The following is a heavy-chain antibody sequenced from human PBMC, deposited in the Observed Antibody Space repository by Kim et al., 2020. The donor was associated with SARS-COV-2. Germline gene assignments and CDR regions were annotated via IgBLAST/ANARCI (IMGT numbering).Heavy chain of an antibody. J-gene: IGHJ4*02. D-gene: IGHD3-10*01. Sequence: GGSLRLSCAASGFTFSSYDMHWVRQATGKGLEWVSAIGTAGDTYYPGSVKGRFTISRENAKNSLYLQMNSLRAGDTAVYYCARGGRYYGSGSYYNLRWYFDYWGQGTLVTVSS. CDR3: ARGGRYYGSGSYYNLRWYFDY. CDR1: GFTFSSYD. V-gene: IGHV3-13*04. CDR2: IGTAGDT.